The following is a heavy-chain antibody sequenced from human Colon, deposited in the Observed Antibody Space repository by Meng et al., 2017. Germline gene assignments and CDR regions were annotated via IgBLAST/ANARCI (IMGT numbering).Heavy chain of an antibody. D-gene: IGHD3-16*01. Sequence: PGLVSPAQPRSPPCATAGASGSNYGADWTQFMQSPSGGLEWLGRTFYRSKWGNDYAVSVKSRITITPDTSKNQFSLQLNTVTAEDTAVYYCARDYLWAFDHWGQGTLVTVSS. J-gene: IGHJ4*02. CDR1: GASGSNYGAD. V-gene: IGHV6-1*01. CDR3: ARDYLWAFDH. CDR2: TFYRSKWGN.